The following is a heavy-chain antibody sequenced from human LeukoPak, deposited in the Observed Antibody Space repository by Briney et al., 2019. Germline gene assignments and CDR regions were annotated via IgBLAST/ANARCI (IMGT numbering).Heavy chain of an antibody. V-gene: IGHV3-23*01. CDR2: ISGSGGST. J-gene: IGHJ4*02. D-gene: IGHD4-23*01. Sequence: GGSLRLSRSASGFTFSTYAMSWVRQAPGKGLEWVSAISGSGGSTYYADSVKGRFTISRDNSKKTLYLQMNSLRADDTAVYYCATDRRTVAASSLDYWGQGTLVTVSS. CDR1: GFTFSTYA. CDR3: ATDRRTVAASSLDY.